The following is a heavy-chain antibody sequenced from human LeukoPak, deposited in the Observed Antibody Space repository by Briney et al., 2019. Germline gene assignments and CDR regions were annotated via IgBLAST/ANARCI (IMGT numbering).Heavy chain of an antibody. V-gene: IGHV4-59*08. CDR2: IYYSGST. D-gene: IGHD5-12*01. CDR1: GGSISSYD. J-gene: IGHJ6*02. Sequence: SETLSLTCTVSGGSISSYDWSWIRQPPGKGLECIGYIYYSGSTSYSPSLKSRVTISVDTSKNQFSLKLSSVTAADTAVYYCARYSGYDYYYYYGMDVWGQGTTVTVSS. CDR3: ARYSGYDYYYYYGMDV.